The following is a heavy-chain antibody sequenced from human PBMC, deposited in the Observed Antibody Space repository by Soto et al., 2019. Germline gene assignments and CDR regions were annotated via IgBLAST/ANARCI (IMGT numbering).Heavy chain of an antibody. D-gene: IGHD5-12*01. J-gene: IGHJ4*02. V-gene: IGHV3-64D*08. CDR2: IGSKGDYT. Sequence: GGSLRLSCSASGFTFSNYAMFWVRQAPGKGLEYVSVIGSKGDYTYYPDSVKGRFTISRDNSKNTLSLQMSSLRVEDTALYYCVRDASGCLYWGQGSLVTVSS. CDR3: VRDASGCLY. CDR1: GFTFSNYA.